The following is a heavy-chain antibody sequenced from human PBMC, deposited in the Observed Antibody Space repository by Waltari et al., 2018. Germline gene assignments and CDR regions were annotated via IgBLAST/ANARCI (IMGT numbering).Heavy chain of an antibody. J-gene: IGHJ5*02. V-gene: IGHV4-59*01. CDR1: GGSISSYY. Sequence: QVQLQESGPGLVKPSETLSLTCTVSGGSISSYYWSWIRQPPGKGLEWIGYIYYSGSTNDNPPLKSRVTISVDTSKNQFSLKLSSVTAADTAVYYCAREEGIAVSRWFDPWGQGTLVTVSS. D-gene: IGHD6-19*01. CDR2: IYYSGST. CDR3: AREEGIAVSRWFDP.